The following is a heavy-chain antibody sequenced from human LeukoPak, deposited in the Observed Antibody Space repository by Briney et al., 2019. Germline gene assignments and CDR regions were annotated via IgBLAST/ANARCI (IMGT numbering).Heavy chain of an antibody. Sequence: DPGGSLRLSCAASGFTFSSYAMSWVRQAPGKGLEWVSAISGSGGSTYYTDSVKGRFTISRDNSKNTLYLQMNSLRAEDTAEYHCAKVQSLMSGYYYFDYWGQGTLVTVSS. J-gene: IGHJ4*02. D-gene: IGHD3-3*01. CDR3: AKVQSLMSGYYYFDY. CDR2: ISGSGGST. CDR1: GFTFSSYA. V-gene: IGHV3-23*01.